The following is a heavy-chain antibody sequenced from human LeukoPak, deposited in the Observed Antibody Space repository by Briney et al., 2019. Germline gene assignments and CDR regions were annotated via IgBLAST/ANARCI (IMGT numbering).Heavy chain of an antibody. CDR1: GFTFSSYA. CDR2: ISGSGGST. Sequence: GGSLRLSCAVSGFTFSSYAMSWVRQAPGKGLEWVSAISGSGGSTYYADSVKGRFTISRDNSKNTLYLQMNSLRAEDTAVYYCAKEAAGYDSSGYYYDYWGQGTLVTVSS. J-gene: IGHJ4*02. V-gene: IGHV3-23*01. CDR3: AKEAAGYDSSGYYYDY. D-gene: IGHD3-22*01.